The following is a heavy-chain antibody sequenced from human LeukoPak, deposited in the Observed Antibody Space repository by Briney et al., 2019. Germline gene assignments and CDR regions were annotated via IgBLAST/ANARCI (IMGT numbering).Heavy chain of an antibody. CDR1: GFTFSSYW. CDR2: IKQDGSEK. D-gene: IGHD3-3*01. Sequence: GGSLRLSCAASGFTFSSYWMSWVRQAPGKGLEWVANIKQDGSEKYYVDSVKGRFTISRDNAKNSLYLQMNSLRAEDTAVYYCARGTRKPRITIFGVATYGMDVWGQGTTVTVSS. CDR3: ARGTRKPRITIFGVATYGMDV. V-gene: IGHV3-7*03. J-gene: IGHJ6*02.